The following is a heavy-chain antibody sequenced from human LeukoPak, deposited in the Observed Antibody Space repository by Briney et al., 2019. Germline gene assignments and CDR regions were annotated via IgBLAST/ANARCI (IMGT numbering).Heavy chain of an antibody. Sequence: PSETLSLTCTVSGGSINGYYWSWIRQPAGKGLEWISATGITHYNPSLESRVTMSVDMSRNQLSLKLSSVAAADTAVFYCARHLGPWGPGTLVTVSS. CDR1: GGSINGYY. CDR3: ARHLGP. D-gene: IGHD1-26*01. CDR2: ATGIT. J-gene: IGHJ4*02. V-gene: IGHV4-4*07.